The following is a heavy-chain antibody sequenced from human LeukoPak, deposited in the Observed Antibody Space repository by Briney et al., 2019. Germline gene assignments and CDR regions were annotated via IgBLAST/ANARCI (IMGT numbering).Heavy chain of an antibody. CDR3: ARDSPLTGPIGAFDI. CDR1: GFTVSSNY. D-gene: IGHD7-27*01. J-gene: IGHJ3*02. Sequence: GGSLRLSCAASGFTVSSNYMNWVRQAPGKGLEWVSVIYACGTTYYADSVKGRFTISRDISKNTVYLQMNSLRAEDRAVYYCARDSPLTGPIGAFDIWGQGTMVTVSS. CDR2: IYACGTT. V-gene: IGHV3-53*01.